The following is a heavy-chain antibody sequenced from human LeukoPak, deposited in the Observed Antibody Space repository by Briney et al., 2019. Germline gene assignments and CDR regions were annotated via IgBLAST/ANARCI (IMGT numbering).Heavy chain of an antibody. Sequence: ASVKVSCKVSGYTLTELSMHWVRQAPGKGLEWMGGFDPEDGETIYAQKFQGRVTMTEDTSTDTAYMELSSLRSEDTAAYYCATCSGVVVAAGFWFDPWGQGTLVTVSS. V-gene: IGHV1-24*01. J-gene: IGHJ5*02. CDR1: GYTLTELS. CDR2: FDPEDGET. D-gene: IGHD2-15*01. CDR3: ATCSGVVVAAGFWFDP.